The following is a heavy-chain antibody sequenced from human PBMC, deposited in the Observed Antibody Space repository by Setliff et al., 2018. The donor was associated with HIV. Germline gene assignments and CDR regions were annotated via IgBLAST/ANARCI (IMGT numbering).Heavy chain of an antibody. J-gene: IGHJ4*02. CDR2: ISSSSSYI. CDR1: GFTFNSYS. Sequence: GGSLRLSCAASGFTFNSYSMNWVRQAPGEGLEWVSSISSSSSYIYYADSVKGRFTISRDNAKNSLYLQMNSLRAEDTGIYYCASSDGSGSYPFDYWGQGTLVTVSS. CDR3: ASSDGSGSYPFDY. V-gene: IGHV3-21*01. D-gene: IGHD1-26*01.